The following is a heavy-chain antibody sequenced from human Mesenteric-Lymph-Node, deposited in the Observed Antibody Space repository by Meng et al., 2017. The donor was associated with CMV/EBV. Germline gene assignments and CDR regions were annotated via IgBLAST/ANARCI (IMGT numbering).Heavy chain of an antibody. Sequence: GESLKISCAASGFTFSNYGMHWVRQAPGKGLEWVALISSDGSNKYYADSVKGRFTISRDNSKNTLYLQMSSLRAEDTAVYYCAKDRRWLLSPSYSYFDYWGQGTLVTVSS. V-gene: IGHV3-30*19. CDR1: GFTFSNYG. J-gene: IGHJ4*02. D-gene: IGHD3-3*01. CDR2: ISSDGSNK. CDR3: AKDRRWLLSPSYSYFDY.